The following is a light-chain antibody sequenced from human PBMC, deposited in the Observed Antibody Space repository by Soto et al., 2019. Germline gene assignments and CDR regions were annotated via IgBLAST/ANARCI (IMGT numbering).Light chain of an antibody. J-gene: IGKJ1*01. V-gene: IGKV1-6*01. CDR1: QGIRND. Sequence: AIQMTQSPSSLSASVGDRVTITCRASQGIRNDLAWYQQRPGKALNLLIYASSNLQSGVPSRFRSSGSGTDFTLTISSLQPDDFATYYCLQDYAYPRTFGQGTKVEI. CDR3: LQDYAYPRT. CDR2: ASS.